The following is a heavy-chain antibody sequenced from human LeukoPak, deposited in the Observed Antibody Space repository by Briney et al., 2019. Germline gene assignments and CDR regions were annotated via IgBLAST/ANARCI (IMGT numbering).Heavy chain of an antibody. V-gene: IGHV3-49*04. J-gene: IGHJ4*02. CDR2: IRSKAYGGTT. CDR3: TRGRGSYYVSYSY. Sequence: GGSLRLSCTASGFTFGDYAMSWVRQAPGKGLEWVGFIRSKAYGGTTEYAASVKGRFTISRDDSKSIAYLQMNSLKTEDTAVYYCTRGRGSYYVSYSYWGQGTLVTVSS. D-gene: IGHD1-26*01. CDR1: GFTFGDYA.